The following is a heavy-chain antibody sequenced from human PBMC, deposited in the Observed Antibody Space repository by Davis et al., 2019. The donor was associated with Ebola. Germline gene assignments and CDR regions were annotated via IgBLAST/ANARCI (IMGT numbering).Heavy chain of an antibody. CDR1: GFTFNSYA. J-gene: IGHJ3*02. Sequence: GGSLRLSCGASGFTFNSYAMSWVRQTPGKGLEWVSSISGTGASTYFAHSVKGRFTISRDNSRSTLYLDMNDLRAEDTAVYYCAKDPNGDYFGAFDNWGQGTMVTVSS. D-gene: IGHD4-17*01. CDR3: AKDPNGDYFGAFDN. CDR2: ISGTGAST. V-gene: IGHV3-23*01.